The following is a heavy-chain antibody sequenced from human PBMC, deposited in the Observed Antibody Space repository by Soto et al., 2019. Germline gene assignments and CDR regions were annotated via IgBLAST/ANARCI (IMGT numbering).Heavy chain of an antibody. CDR2: LRYDGSNE. D-gene: IGHD1-26*01. CDR3: ARDGVGATTFFGYFDY. CDR1: GFTFSGYG. V-gene: IGHV3-33*01. Sequence: QGQLVESGGGVVQPGTSLRLSCAASGFTFSGYGMHWVRQAPGKGLEWVAVLRYDGSNEYYADAVKGRFTISRDNSKDTLYLQMNSLRAEDTAVYYCARDGVGATTFFGYFDYWGQGTLVTVSS. J-gene: IGHJ4*02.